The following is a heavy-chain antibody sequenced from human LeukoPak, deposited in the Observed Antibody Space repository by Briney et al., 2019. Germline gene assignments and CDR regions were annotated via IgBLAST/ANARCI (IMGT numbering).Heavy chain of an antibody. D-gene: IGHD5-12*01. CDR2: IYYSGST. J-gene: IGHJ4*02. V-gene: IGHV4-59*12. CDR1: GGSISSYY. CDR3: AIVDIVATTDYFDY. Sequence: KPSETLSLTCTVSGGSISSYYCSWIRQPPGKGLEWIGYIYYSGSTNYNPSLKSRVTISVDTSKNQFSLKLSSVTAADTAVYYCAIVDIVATTDYFDYWGQGTLVTVSS.